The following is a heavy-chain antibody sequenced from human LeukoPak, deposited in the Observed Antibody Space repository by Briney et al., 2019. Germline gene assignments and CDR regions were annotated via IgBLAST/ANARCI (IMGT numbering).Heavy chain of an antibody. V-gene: IGHV3-23*01. J-gene: IGHJ6*02. D-gene: IGHD4-17*01. Sequence: GGSLRLSCAGSGFTFSSYAMSWVRQAPGKGLERVSDIRVSGGSTYYADSVKGRFTISRDNSKNTLYLQMNSLRAEDTAVYYCAKVMTTVISYYYYAMDVWGQGTTVTVSS. CDR3: AKVMTTVISYYYYAMDV. CDR2: IRVSGGST. CDR1: GFTFSSYA.